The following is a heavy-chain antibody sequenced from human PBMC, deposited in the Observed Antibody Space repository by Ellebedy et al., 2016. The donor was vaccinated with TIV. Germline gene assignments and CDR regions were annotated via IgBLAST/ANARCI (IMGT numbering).Heavy chain of an antibody. V-gene: IGHV3-74*01. CDR2: INNDGTAT. CDR3: ARDSHYDFWSGYLRGWFDP. D-gene: IGHD3-3*01. Sequence: GGSLRLSXAASGFSFSWHWMHWVRQAPGKGLVWVSRINNDGTATTYADSVKGRFTISRDNTKNTLYLQMNSLRAEDTGVYYCARDSHYDFWSGYLRGWFDPWGQGTLVTVSS. CDR1: GFSFSWHW. J-gene: IGHJ5*02.